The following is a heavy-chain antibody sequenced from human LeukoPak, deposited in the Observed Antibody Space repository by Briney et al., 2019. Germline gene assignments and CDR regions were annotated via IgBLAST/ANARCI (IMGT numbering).Heavy chain of an antibody. CDR1: GVSFSGYY. V-gene: IGHV4-34*01. Sequence: SETLSLTCAVYGVSFSGYYWSWIRQPPGKGLEWIGEINHSGSTNYNPSLKSRVTISVDTSKNQFSLKLSSVTAADTAVYYCARATAPITIFGVVIDPVDAFDIWGQGTMVTVSS. D-gene: IGHD3-3*01. J-gene: IGHJ3*02. CDR3: ARATAPITIFGVVIDPVDAFDI. CDR2: INHSGST.